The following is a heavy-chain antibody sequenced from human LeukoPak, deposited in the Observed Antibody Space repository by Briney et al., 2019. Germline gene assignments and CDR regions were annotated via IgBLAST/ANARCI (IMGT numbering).Heavy chain of an antibody. CDR1: GFTFSSDF. CDR3: ARDLQWLVGPHRPYYFDY. CDR2: ISGDETYT. V-gene: IGHV3-74*01. D-gene: IGHD6-19*01. Sequence: GGSLRLSCVASGFTFSSDFMHWIRQAPGEGLMWVSQISGDETYTNYADSVKGRFTISRDNAKNSLYLQMNSLRDEDTAVYYCARDLQWLVGPHRPYYFDYWGQGTLVTVSS. J-gene: IGHJ4*02.